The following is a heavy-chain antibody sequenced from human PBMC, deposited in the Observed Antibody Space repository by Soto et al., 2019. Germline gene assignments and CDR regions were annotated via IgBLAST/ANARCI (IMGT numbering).Heavy chain of an antibody. CDR1: GGSISSSSYY. CDR2: IYYSGST. D-gene: IGHD6-6*01. Sequence: SETLSLTCTVSGGSISSSSYYWGWIRQPPGKGLEWIGSIYYSGSTYYNPSLKSRVTISVDTSKNQFSLKLSSVTAADTAVYYCATTGIAARPGYYYYYDGMDVWGQGTTVTVSS. J-gene: IGHJ6*02. V-gene: IGHV4-39*01. CDR3: ATTGIAARPGYYYYYDGMDV.